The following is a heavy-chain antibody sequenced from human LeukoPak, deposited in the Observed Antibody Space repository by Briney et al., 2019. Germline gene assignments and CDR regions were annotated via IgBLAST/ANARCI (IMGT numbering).Heavy chain of an antibody. CDR2: IKKDGSEK. CDR3: ARDFPYYYDTSGYHFDY. D-gene: IGHD3-22*01. V-gene: IGHV3-7*01. CDR1: GFTFGSYW. Sequence: PGGSLRLSCATSGFTFGSYWMSWVRQAPGKGLEWVANIKKDGSEKNYVDSVKGRFTISRDNAKSSLYLQMNSLRAEDTAMYYCARDFPYYYDTSGYHFDYWGQGTLVTVSS. J-gene: IGHJ4*02.